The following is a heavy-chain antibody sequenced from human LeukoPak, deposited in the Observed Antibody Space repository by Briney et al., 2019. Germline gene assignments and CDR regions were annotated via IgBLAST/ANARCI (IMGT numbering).Heavy chain of an antibody. J-gene: IGHJ4*02. CDR1: GFTFSSYG. CDR3: AKDPATGTTFFDH. CDR2: ISYDGSNK. Sequence: PGRSLRLSCAASGFTFSSYGMHWVRQAPGKGLEWVAVISYDGSNKYYADSVKGRFTISRDNSKNTLYLQMNSLRAEDTAVYYCAKDPATGTTFFDHWGQGTLVTVSS. D-gene: IGHD1-1*01. V-gene: IGHV3-30*18.